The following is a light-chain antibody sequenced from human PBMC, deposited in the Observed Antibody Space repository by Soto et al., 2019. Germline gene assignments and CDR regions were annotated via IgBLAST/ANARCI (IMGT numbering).Light chain of an antibody. Sequence: QFALTQPASVSGSPGQSITISCTGTSSDIGAHTYVSWFQQHPGKVPKVIIYNVSTRPSGISDRFSGSKSGNTASLTISGLQAEDEADYYCSSYAGGFVVFGGGTKLTVL. CDR3: SSYAGGFVV. CDR1: SSDIGAHTY. J-gene: IGLJ2*01. V-gene: IGLV2-14*01. CDR2: NVS.